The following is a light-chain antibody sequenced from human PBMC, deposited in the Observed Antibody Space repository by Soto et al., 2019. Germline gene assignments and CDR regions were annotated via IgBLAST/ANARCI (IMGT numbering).Light chain of an antibody. CDR3: SSFTSSTTLV. CDR1: SSDVGGYNH. CDR2: DVS. Sequence: QSVLTQPASVSGSPGQSITMSCTGTSSDVGGYNHVSWYQQHPGKAPKLMIYDVSNRPSGVSNRFSGSKSGNTASLTISGLQAEDEADYYCSSFTSSTTLVFGTGTKVTVL. J-gene: IGLJ1*01. V-gene: IGLV2-14*01.